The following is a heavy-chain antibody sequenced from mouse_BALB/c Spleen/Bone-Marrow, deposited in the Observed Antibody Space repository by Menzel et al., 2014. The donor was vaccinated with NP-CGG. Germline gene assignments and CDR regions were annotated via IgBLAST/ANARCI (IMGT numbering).Heavy chain of an antibody. CDR3: ARGYDYDCWFAY. J-gene: IGHJ3*01. Sequence: EVQLVESGGGLVQPGGSLKLSCAASGFSFSGYGMSWVRQTPDKRLELVATINRNGGSTYYSDSLKGRFTISRDNAKNTLYLQMRSLMSEDAAMYYCARGYDYDCWFAYWGEGTLVTVSA. CDR1: GFSFSGYG. V-gene: IGHV5-6-3*01. CDR2: INRNGGST. D-gene: IGHD2-4*01.